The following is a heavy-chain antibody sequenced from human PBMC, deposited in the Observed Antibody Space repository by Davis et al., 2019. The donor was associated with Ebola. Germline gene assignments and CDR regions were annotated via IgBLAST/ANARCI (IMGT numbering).Heavy chain of an antibody. CDR1: GFTFSNHW. V-gene: IGHV3-74*01. CDR2: ITNDGTRT. D-gene: IGHD6-25*01. Sequence: HTGGSLRLSCAASGFTFSNHWMSWVRQTPGKGLVWVSRITNDGTRTSYADSVQGRFTISRDNAKNTLFLQLNSLRVEDTAIYYCARREAASIDYWGQGTLVTVSS. CDR3: ARREAASIDY. J-gene: IGHJ4*02.